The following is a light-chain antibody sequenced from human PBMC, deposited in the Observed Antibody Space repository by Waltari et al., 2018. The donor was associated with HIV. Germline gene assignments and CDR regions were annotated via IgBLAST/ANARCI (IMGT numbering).Light chain of an antibody. V-gene: IGLV3-1*01. Sequence: SYELTQPPSVSVSPGQTANIACSGYKLGDKFVCWYQHKSGQSPVLVIYHDDDRPSVIPERFSGSSSGDTATLTISGTQPMDEADYYCQACDSGSNWVFGGGTRLTVL. CDR3: QACDSGSNWV. J-gene: IGLJ3*02. CDR2: HDD. CDR1: KLGDKF.